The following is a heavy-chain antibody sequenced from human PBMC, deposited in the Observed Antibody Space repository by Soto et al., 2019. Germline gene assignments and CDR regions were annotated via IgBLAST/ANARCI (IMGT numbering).Heavy chain of an antibody. V-gene: IGHV3-30-3*01. D-gene: IGHD4-17*01. Sequence: QVQLVESGGGVVQPGRSLRLSCAASGFTFSSYAMHWVRQAPGKGLEWVAVISYDGSNKYYADSVKGRFTISRDNSKNPLYLQMNSLRAEDTAVYYCARATVTTSWGQGTLVTVSS. J-gene: IGHJ5*02. CDR3: ARATVTTS. CDR1: GFTFSSYA. CDR2: ISYDGSNK.